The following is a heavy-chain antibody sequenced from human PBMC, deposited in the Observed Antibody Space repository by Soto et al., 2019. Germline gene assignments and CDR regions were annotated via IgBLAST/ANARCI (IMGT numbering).Heavy chain of an antibody. CDR3: ARDRGAAAGTDYYYYYGMDV. D-gene: IGHD6-13*01. CDR2: IWYDGSNK. V-gene: IGHV3-33*01. J-gene: IGHJ6*02. CDR1: GFTFSSYG. Sequence: PGGSLRLSCAASGFTFSSYGMHWVRQAPGKGLEWVAVIWYDGSNKYYADSVKGRFTISRDNSKNTLYLQMNSLRAEDTAVYYCARDRGAAAGTDYYYYYGMDVWGQGTTVTVSS.